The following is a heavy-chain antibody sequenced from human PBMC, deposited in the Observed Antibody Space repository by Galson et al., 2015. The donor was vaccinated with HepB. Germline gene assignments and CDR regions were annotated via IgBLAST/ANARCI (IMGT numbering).Heavy chain of an antibody. J-gene: IGHJ3*02. CDR3: ARTLVATPNDAFDI. CDR2: IYYSGST. V-gene: IGHV4-39*01. D-gene: IGHD2-8*02. Sequence: ETLSLPCNVSGDSLSSKSHYWDWIRQPPGKGLEWIATIYYSGSTYYNPSLKSRVTISVDTSKNQFSLKLNSVTAADTAVYFCARTLVATPNDAFDIWGQGTMVTVSS. CDR1: GDSLSSKSHY.